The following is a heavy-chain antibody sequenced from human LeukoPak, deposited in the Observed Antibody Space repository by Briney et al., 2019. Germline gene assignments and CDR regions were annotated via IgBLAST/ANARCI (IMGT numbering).Heavy chain of an antibody. CDR1: GFTFSSYG. D-gene: IGHD1-7*01. CDR2: IKQDGSEK. CDR3: ARDLRTTLDY. J-gene: IGHJ4*02. Sequence: GGSLRLSCAASGFTFSSYGMHWVRQAPGKGLEWVANIKQDGSEKYYVDSVKGRFTISRDNAKNSLYLQMNSLRAEDTAVYYCARDLRTTLDYWGQGTLVTVSS. V-gene: IGHV3-7*01.